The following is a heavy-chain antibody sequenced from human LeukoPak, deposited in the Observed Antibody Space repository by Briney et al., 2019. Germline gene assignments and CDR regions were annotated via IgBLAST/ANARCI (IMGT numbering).Heavy chain of an antibody. Sequence: GGSLRVSCAASGFTFSSFTMTWVRQAPGKGLEWVSTIGGSGASTYYAGSVKGRFTIFRDNSKNTLSLQMNSLRAEDSAIYYCAKNYYGSGTMGGYWGQGTLVTVSS. CDR3: AKNYYGSGTMGGY. CDR2: IGGSGAST. J-gene: IGHJ4*02. D-gene: IGHD3-10*01. CDR1: GFTFSSFT. V-gene: IGHV3-23*01.